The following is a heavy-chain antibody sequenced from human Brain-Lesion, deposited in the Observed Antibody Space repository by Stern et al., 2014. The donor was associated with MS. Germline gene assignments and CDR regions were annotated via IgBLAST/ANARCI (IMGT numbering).Heavy chain of an antibody. CDR2: IFNSGST. D-gene: IGHD2-2*01. CDR1: GGSISSGGYY. V-gene: IGHV4-61*02. Sequence: QLQLQESGPGLVKPSQTLSLSCTVSGGSISSGGYYWSWIRQPAGKGLEWIGRIFNSGSTRYNPSLQNRAHISIDPAQNPFPPRLNPMPAADTAVYYCARGRVVPGFQYYATDVWGQGTTVIVSS. CDR3: ARGRVVPGFQYYATDV. J-gene: IGHJ6*02.